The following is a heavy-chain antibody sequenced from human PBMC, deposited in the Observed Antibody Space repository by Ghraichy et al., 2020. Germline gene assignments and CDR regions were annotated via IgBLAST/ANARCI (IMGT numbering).Heavy chain of an antibody. CDR1: GGSISSSSYY. Sequence: SQTLSLTCTVSGGSISSSSYYWGWIRQPPGKGLEWIGSIYYSGSTYYNPSLKSRVTISVDTSKNQFSLKLSSVTAADTAVYYCARRRLRQWFDYWGQGTLVTVSS. CDR2: IYYSGST. V-gene: IGHV4-39*01. J-gene: IGHJ4*02. CDR3: ARRRLRQWFDY. D-gene: IGHD6-19*01.